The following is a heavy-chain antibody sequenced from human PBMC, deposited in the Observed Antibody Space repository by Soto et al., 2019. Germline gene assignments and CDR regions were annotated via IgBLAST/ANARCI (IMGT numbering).Heavy chain of an antibody. Sequence: QVQLVESGGGVVQPGRSLRLSCAASGFTFSSYAMHWVRQAAGKGLEWVAVISYDGSNKYYADSVKGRFTISRDNSKNTLYLQMNSLRAEDTAVSYCARDMGIYSSGWYYYYYGMDVWGQGTTVTVSS. CDR2: ISYDGSNK. CDR3: ARDMGIYSSGWYYYYYGMDV. J-gene: IGHJ6*02. V-gene: IGHV3-30-3*01. D-gene: IGHD6-19*01. CDR1: GFTFSSYA.